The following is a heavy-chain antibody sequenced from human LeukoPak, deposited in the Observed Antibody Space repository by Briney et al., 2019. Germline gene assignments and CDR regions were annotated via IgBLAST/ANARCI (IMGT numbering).Heavy chain of an antibody. D-gene: IGHD3-22*01. CDR1: GGSISSYY. Sequence: SETLSLTCTASGGSISSYYWSWIRQPPGKGLEWIGYIYYSGSTNYNPSLKSRVTISVDTSKNQFSLKLSSVTAADTAVYYCARATESYYYDSRGYYSDAFDIWGQGTMVTVSS. CDR3: ARATESYYYDSRGYYSDAFDI. J-gene: IGHJ3*02. V-gene: IGHV4-59*08. CDR2: IYYSGST.